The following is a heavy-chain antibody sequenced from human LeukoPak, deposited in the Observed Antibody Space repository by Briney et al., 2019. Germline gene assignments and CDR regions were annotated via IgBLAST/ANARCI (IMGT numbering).Heavy chain of an antibody. V-gene: IGHV3-23*01. Sequence: GGSLRLSCPASGFTFSSYAMSWVRQAPGKGLEWVSAISGSGGSTYYADSVKGRFTISRDNSKNTVYLQMNSLRAEDTAVYYCAKGGYSYISFDYWGQGTLVTVSS. CDR2: ISGSGGST. CDR1: GFTFSSYA. D-gene: IGHD5-18*01. J-gene: IGHJ4*02. CDR3: AKGGYSYISFDY.